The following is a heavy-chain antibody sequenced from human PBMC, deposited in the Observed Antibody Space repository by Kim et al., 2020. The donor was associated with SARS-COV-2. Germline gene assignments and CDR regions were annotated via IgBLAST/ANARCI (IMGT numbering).Heavy chain of an antibody. V-gene: IGHV3-33*06. D-gene: IGHD3-22*01. J-gene: IGHJ4*02. CDR3: AKDFDDSSDY. CDR2: IWYDGSNK. Sequence: GGSLRLSCAASGFTFSSYAMHWVRQAPGKGLEWVAVIWYDGSNKYYADSVKGRFTISRDNSKNTLYLQMNSLRAEDTAVYYCAKDFDDSSDYWGQGTLVTVSS. CDR1: GFTFSSYA.